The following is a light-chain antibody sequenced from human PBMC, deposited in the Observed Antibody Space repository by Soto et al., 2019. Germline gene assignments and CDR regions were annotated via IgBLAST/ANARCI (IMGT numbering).Light chain of an antibody. V-gene: IGKV1-27*01. CDR2: AAS. CDR1: QGIRNY. J-gene: IGKJ3*01. CDR3: QNYNSVPFT. Sequence: IQMTQSPSSLSASVGDRVTITCRASQGIRNYLAWYQQKPGTVPKLLIYAASTLQSGVPSRFSGGGSGTDFTLTVGSLQPEDVGTYYCQNYNSVPFTFGPGTKVDIK.